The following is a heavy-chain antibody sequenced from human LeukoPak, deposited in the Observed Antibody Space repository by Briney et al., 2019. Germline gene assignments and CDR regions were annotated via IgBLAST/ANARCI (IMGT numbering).Heavy chain of an antibody. J-gene: IGHJ5*02. CDR2: INRSGST. V-gene: IGHV4-34*01. Sequence: SETLSLTCAVYGGSFSGYYWSWIRQPPGKGLEWIGEINRSGSTNYNPSLKSRVTISVDTSKNQFSLKLSSVTAADTAVYYCARLTLRYWFDPWGQGTLVTVSS. CDR3: ARLTLRYWFDP. CDR1: GGSFSGYY.